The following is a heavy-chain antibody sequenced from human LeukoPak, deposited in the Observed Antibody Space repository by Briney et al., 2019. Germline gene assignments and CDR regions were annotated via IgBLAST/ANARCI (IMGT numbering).Heavy chain of an antibody. V-gene: IGHV1-2*02. CDR3: ARIGISARGTNFHH. J-gene: IGHJ1*01. Sequence: ASVKVSCKTSGYSVIDYYIHWVRQAPGQGLEWMGGINSNSADTNYAQNFQGRVTMTRDTSISTAYMELSRLRSDDTALYYCARIGISARGTNFHHWGQGTLVTVSS. CDR2: INSNSADT. D-gene: IGHD6-13*01. CDR1: GYSVIDYY.